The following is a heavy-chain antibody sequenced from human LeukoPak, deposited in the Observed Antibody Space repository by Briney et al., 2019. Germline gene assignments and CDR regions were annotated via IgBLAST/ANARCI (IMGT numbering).Heavy chain of an antibody. CDR1: GFTFSDYY. V-gene: IGHV3-11*01. J-gene: IGHJ6*02. Sequence: GGSLRLSCVASGFTFSDYYMNWIRQAPGKGLEWVSYITTSGSTIYYIDSVKGRFTISRDNAKNSLYLQMNSLRAEDTAVYYCARSDSYGYVRTMDVWGQGTTVTVSS. CDR3: ARSDSYGYVRTMDV. CDR2: ITTSGSTI. D-gene: IGHD5-18*01.